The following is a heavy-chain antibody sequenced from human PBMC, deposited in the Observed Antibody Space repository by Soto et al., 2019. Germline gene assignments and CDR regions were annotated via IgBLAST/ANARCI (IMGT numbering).Heavy chain of an antibody. CDR2: IYYSGST. CDR3: ARGFSGRYYAIGSYFYGLDV. V-gene: IGHV4-59*01. CDR1: GGSISGYY. D-gene: IGHD1-26*01. J-gene: IGHJ6*02. Sequence: QVQLQESGPGLVRPSETLSLTCTVSGGSISGYYLSWIRQPPGKGLDWIGYIYYSGSTKYNPSLRSRVAMSVYMSEDQFSLKLSSVTAADTAMYYCARGFSGRYYAIGSYFYGLDVWGQGSTVTVSS.